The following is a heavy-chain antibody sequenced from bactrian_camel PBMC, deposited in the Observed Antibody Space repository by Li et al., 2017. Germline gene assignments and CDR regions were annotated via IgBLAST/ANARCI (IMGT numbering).Heavy chain of an antibody. D-gene: IGHD2*01. V-gene: IGHV3S31*01. J-gene: IGHJ6*01. CDR3: ISSFGGDRWCDFAS. CDR2: IFPLGGST. Sequence: VQLVESGGGSVQTGGSMRLSCAASGYTDSRYSKGWFRQAPGKEREGVAVIFPLGGSTYYADSVSRRFTISRDNAKNTGDLQMNSLKSEDTALYCCISSFGGDRWCDFASWGQGTQVTVS. CDR1: GYTDSRYS.